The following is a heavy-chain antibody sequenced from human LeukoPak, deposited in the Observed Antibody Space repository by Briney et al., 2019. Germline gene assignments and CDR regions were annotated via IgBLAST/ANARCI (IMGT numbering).Heavy chain of an antibody. J-gene: IGHJ3*02. D-gene: IGHD6-19*01. V-gene: IGHV3-48*04. CDR2: ISSSSSTI. Sequence: GGSLRLSCAASGFTFSSYSMNWVRQAPGKGLEWVSYISSSSSTIYYADSVKGRFTISRDNAKNSLYLQMNSLRAEDTAVYYCARIAVAGQEAFDIWGQGTMVTVSS. CDR1: GFTFSSYS. CDR3: ARIAVAGQEAFDI.